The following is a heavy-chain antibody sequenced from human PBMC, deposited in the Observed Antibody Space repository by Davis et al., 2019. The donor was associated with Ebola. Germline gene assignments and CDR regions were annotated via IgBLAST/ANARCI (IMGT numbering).Heavy chain of an antibody. D-gene: IGHD4-11*01. Sequence: GGSLRLSCAASGFTFSSYGMHWVRQAPGKGLEWVAVISYDGSNKYYADSVKGRFTISRDNSKNTLYLQMNSLRDEDTAVYYCARAGGDYIGYYYYGMDVWGQGTTVTVSS. V-gene: IGHV3-30*03. J-gene: IGHJ6*02. CDR2: ISYDGSNK. CDR3: ARAGGDYIGYYYYGMDV. CDR1: GFTFSSYG.